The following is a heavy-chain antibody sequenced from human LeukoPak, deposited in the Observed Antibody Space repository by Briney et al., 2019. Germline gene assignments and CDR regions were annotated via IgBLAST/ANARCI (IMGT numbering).Heavy chain of an antibody. D-gene: IGHD6-19*01. CDR3: ARERSSGWYIRLGYFDY. CDR2: INHSGST. CDR1: GGSFSGYY. V-gene: IGHV4-34*01. J-gene: IGHJ4*02. Sequence: PSETLSLTCAVYGGSFSGYYWSWIRQPPGKGLEWIGEINHSGSTNYNPSLKSRVTISVDTSKNQFSLKLSSVTAADTALYYCARERSSGWYIRLGYFDYWGQGTLVTVSS.